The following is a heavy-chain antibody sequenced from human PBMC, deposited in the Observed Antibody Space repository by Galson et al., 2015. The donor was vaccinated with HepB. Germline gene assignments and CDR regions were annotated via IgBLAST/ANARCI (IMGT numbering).Heavy chain of an antibody. CDR2: ISSSGGTT. CDR1: GFRFSDYY. Sequence: SLRLSCAASGFRFSDYYMTWIRQAPGKGLEWVSYISSSGGTTYYVDSVKGRFTISRNNAKNSLDLQMNSLRAEDTAVYYCARGGYSRNGLDVWGQGTTVTVSS. V-gene: IGHV3-11*01. J-gene: IGHJ6*02. D-gene: IGHD6-13*01. CDR3: ARGGYSRNGLDV.